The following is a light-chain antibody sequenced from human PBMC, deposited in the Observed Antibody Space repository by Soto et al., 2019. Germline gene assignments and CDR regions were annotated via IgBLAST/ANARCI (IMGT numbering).Light chain of an antibody. CDR1: SSNIGNNY. CDR3: GTWDSSLSAVV. Sequence: QAVVTQPPSVSAAPGQKVTMSCSGSSSNIGNNYVSWYQQLPGTAPKLLIYDNNKRPSGIPDRFSGSKSGTSATLGTTGLQTGDEADYYCGTWDSSLSAVVFGGGAKVTVL. CDR2: DNN. J-gene: IGLJ2*01. V-gene: IGLV1-51*01.